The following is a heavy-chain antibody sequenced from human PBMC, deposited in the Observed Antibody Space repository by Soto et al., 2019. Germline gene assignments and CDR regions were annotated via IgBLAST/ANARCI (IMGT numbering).Heavy chain of an antibody. Sequence: GGSLRLSCAASGFTFSSYSMNWVRQAPGKGLEWVSSISSSSSYIYYADSVKGRFTISRDNAKNSLYLQMNSLRAEDTAVYYCARDRLAVAGTNFDYWGQGTLVTASS. CDR3: ARDRLAVAGTNFDY. V-gene: IGHV3-21*01. D-gene: IGHD6-19*01. CDR2: ISSSSSYI. CDR1: GFTFSSYS. J-gene: IGHJ4*02.